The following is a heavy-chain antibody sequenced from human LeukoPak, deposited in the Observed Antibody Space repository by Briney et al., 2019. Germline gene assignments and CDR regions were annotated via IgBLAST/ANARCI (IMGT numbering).Heavy chain of an antibody. Sequence: SETLSLTCTVSGYSISSGYYWGWIRQPPGKGLEWMGSIYHSWSTYYNPSLKRRVTISVDTSKHQFSVKWSSVTAADTAVYYCARVVGVYDILTGYYNVEGGVDYWGQGTLVTVSS. CDR3: ARVVGVYDILTGYYNVEGGVDY. CDR2: IYHSWST. D-gene: IGHD3-9*01. J-gene: IGHJ4*02. CDR1: GYSISSGYY. V-gene: IGHV4-38-2*02.